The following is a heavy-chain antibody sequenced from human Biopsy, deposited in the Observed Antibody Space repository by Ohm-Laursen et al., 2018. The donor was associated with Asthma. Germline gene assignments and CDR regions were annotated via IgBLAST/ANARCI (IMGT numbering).Heavy chain of an antibody. J-gene: IGHJ4*02. D-gene: IGHD2-21*01. CDR2: ISFDGSNK. V-gene: IGHV3-30*03. Sequence: SLRLSCTASGFTLSNYGMHWVRQAPGKGLEWVPVISFDGSNKDFADSVKGRFTISRDNSKNTMYLEMNSLRAEDTAVYYCVRWRSGYPDHYSDFWGLGTLVTVSS. CDR1: GFTLSNYG. CDR3: VRWRSGYPDHYSDF.